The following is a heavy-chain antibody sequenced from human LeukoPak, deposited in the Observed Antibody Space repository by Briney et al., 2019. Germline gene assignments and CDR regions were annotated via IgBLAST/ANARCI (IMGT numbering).Heavy chain of an antibody. Sequence: GESLKISCQGSGYSFTSYYIAWLRQMPGKGLERMGVIYPSDSSVTYSPSFQGQVTFSADKSISTAYLQWSSLKASDTAMYFCARTSFVRGVVYWFDPWGQGTQVIVSS. CDR2: IYPSDSSV. V-gene: IGHV5-51*01. CDR3: ARTSFVRGVVYWFDP. D-gene: IGHD3-10*01. J-gene: IGHJ5*02. CDR1: GYSFTSYY.